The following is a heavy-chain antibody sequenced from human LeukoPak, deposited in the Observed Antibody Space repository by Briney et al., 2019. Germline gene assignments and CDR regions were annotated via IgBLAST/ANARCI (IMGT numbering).Heavy chain of an antibody. CDR1: GFTFSSYA. Sequence: PGGSLRLSCAASGFTFSSYAMSWVRQAPGKGLERVSDISGSGGSTYYADSVKGRFTISRDNSKNTLYLQMNSLRAEDTAVYYCAKDRRSAVDYWGQGTLVTVSS. D-gene: IGHD6-19*01. V-gene: IGHV3-23*01. CDR2: ISGSGGST. CDR3: AKDRRSAVDY. J-gene: IGHJ4*02.